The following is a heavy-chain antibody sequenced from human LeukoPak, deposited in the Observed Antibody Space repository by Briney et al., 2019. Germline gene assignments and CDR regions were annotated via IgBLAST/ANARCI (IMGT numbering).Heavy chain of an antibody. CDR1: GFTFDDYG. CDR3: AKDFYGSGNSYFDY. Sequence: SLRLSCAASGFTFDDYGMHWVRQPPGKGLEWVTGISWNSGSIVYADSVKGRFIISRDNAKNSLYLQMNSLRAEDTALYYCAKDFYGSGNSYFDYWGQGTLVIVSS. V-gene: IGHV3-9*01. CDR2: ISWNSGSI. J-gene: IGHJ4*02. D-gene: IGHD3-10*01.